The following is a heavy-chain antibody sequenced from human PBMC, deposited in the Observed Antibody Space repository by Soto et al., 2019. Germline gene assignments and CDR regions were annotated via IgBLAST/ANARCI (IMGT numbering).Heavy chain of an antibody. CDR3: ARGHSSSWFRYEAYYYYGMDV. Sequence: SETLSLTCAVYGGSFSGYYWSWIRQPPGKGLEWIGEINHSGSTNYNPSLKSRVTISVDTSKNQFSLKLSSVTAADTAVYYCARGHSSSWFRYEAYYYYGMDVWGQGTTVTVSS. V-gene: IGHV4-34*01. CDR2: INHSGST. D-gene: IGHD6-13*01. CDR1: GGSFSGYY. J-gene: IGHJ6*02.